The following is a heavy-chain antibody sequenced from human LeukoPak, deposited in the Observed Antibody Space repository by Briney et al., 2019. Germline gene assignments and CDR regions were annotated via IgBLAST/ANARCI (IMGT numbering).Heavy chain of an antibody. CDR2: ISSSSSYI. CDR3: ARDIVVVPAATQGDV. D-gene: IGHD2-2*01. Sequence: GSLRLSCAASGFTFSSYSMNWVRQAPGKGLEWVSSISSSSSYIYYADSVKGRFTISRDNAKNSLYLQMNSLRAEDTAVYYCARDIVVVPAATQGDVWGKGTTVTVSS. V-gene: IGHV3-21*01. CDR1: GFTFSSYS. J-gene: IGHJ6*04.